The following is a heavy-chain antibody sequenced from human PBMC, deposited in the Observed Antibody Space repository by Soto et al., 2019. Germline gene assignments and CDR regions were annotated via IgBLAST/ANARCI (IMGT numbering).Heavy chain of an antibody. CDR1: GGSFSGYY. J-gene: IGHJ3*02. Sequence: QVQLQQWGAGLLKPSETLSLTCAVYGGSFSGYYWSWIRQPPGKGLEWIGEINHSGSTNYNPSLKSRVTISVDTSKNQFSLKLSSVTAADTAVYYCARARGAIVVVVAATGAFDIWGQGTMVTVSS. CDR2: INHSGST. D-gene: IGHD2-15*01. V-gene: IGHV4-34*01. CDR3: ARARGAIVVVVAATGAFDI.